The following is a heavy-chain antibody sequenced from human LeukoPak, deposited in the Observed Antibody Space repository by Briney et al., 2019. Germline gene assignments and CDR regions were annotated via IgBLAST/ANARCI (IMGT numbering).Heavy chain of an antibody. Sequence: SETLSLTCTVSGGSISSYYCSWLRQPPGKGLEWIGYIYYSGSTNYNPSLKSRVTISVDTSKNQFSLKLSSVTAADTAVYYCASTDSYDAFDIWGQGTMVTVSS. CDR3: ASTDSYDAFDI. V-gene: IGHV4-59*08. J-gene: IGHJ3*02. CDR1: GGSISSYY. CDR2: IYYSGST. D-gene: IGHD2-15*01.